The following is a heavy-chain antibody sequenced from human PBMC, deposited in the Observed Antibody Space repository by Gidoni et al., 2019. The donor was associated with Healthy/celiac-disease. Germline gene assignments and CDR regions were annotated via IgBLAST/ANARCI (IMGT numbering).Heavy chain of an antibody. CDR2: ISSSSSNI. CDR3: ARVHLWSGYFIDYYYYYGMDV. J-gene: IGHJ6*02. D-gene: IGHD3-3*01. Sequence: EVQLVESGGGLVQPGGSLRLSCAASGFTFSSYSMNWVRQAPGKGLEWVSYISSSSSNIYYADSVKGRFTISRDNAKNSLYLQMNSLRDEDTAVYYCARVHLWSGYFIDYYYYYGMDVWGQGTTVTVSS. CDR1: GFTFSSYS. V-gene: IGHV3-48*02.